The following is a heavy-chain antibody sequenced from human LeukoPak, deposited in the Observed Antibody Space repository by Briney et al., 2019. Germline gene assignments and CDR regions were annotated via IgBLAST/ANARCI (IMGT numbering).Heavy chain of an antibody. CDR2: INQDGSAQ. CDR1: GFTSGTSW. Sequence: GGSLRLSCAASGFTSGTSWMSLVRQAPGKGLEWVDNINQDGSAQYYVDSVKGRFTTSRDNAKSSLYLQMNSLRAEDTAVYYCARSARWGQGTLVTVSS. J-gene: IGHJ4*02. CDR3: ARSAR. V-gene: IGHV3-7*01.